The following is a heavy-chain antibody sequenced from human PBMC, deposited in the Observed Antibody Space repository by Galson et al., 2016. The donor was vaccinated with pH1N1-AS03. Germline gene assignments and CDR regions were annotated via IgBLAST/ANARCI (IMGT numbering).Heavy chain of an antibody. CDR3: ARVEDSGCYDRFSFYYGMDV. CDR1: GFTFSSYS. D-gene: IGHD1-26*01. Sequence: SLRLSCAASGFTFSSYSMNWVRQAPGKGLEWVASISSGSYYLYYADSVKGRFTISRDDAKKSLYLQMNSLRAGDTAVYYCARVEDSGCYDRFSFYYGMDVWGRGTPVTVSS. V-gene: IGHV3-21*01. J-gene: IGHJ6*02. CDR2: ISSGSYYL.